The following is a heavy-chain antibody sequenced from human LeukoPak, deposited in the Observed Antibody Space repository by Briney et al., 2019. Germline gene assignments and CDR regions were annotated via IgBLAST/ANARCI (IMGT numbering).Heavy chain of an antibody. J-gene: IGHJ4*02. D-gene: IGHD1-20*01. CDR3: ARVITGAYRADY. V-gene: IGHV1-18*01. Sequence: AAVKVSCTASGYTFTSYSFSWVRQAPGQGLEFMGWSSASNGKTNYAQKFRGRVTMTTDTSTPTAYMDLTSLRSDDTAVYYCARVITGAYRADYWGQGTPVTVSS. CDR1: GYTFTSYS. CDR2: SSASNGKT.